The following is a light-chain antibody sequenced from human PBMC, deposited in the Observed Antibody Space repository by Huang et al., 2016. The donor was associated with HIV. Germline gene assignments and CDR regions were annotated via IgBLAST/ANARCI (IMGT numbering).Light chain of an antibody. CDR2: GAS. V-gene: IGKV3-20*01. CDR3: QQYGRSPAT. J-gene: IGKJ1*01. Sequence: EIVLTQSPGTLSLSPGERATLSCRASQSGSSNFLAWYQQKPGQAPRLLIYGASTRATGIPNRFSGSGSGTDFTLTISRPEPEDFAVYYCQQYGRSPATFGQGTKVEIK. CDR1: QSGSSNF.